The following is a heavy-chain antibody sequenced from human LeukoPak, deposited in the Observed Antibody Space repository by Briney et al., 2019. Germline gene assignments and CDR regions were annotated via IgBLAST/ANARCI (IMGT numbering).Heavy chain of an antibody. J-gene: IGHJ3*01. CDR2: IDPNSGVT. V-gene: IGHV1-2*02. CDR1: GYTLTDNH. Sequence: ASVKVSCEASGYTLTDNHLYWVRQAPGQGLEWMGWIDPNSGVTNFAQNFQGRLTMTRDTSINTAYMELSRLTSDDTTVYYCARELGINAFDVWGQGRMVTVSS. CDR3: ARELGINAFDV. D-gene: IGHD7-27*01.